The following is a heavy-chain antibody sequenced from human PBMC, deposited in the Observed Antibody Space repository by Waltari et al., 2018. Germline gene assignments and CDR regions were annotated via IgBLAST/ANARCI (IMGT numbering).Heavy chain of an antibody. J-gene: IGHJ4*02. Sequence: QVQLQESGPGLVKPSETLPLTCTVSGGSISSHYWSWIRQPPGKGLEWIGYIYYSGSTNYNPSLKSRVTISVDTSKNQFSLKLSSVTAADTAVYYCAREVAAAGTYYFDYWGQGTLVTVSS. CDR2: IYYSGST. D-gene: IGHD6-13*01. V-gene: IGHV4-59*11. CDR3: AREVAAAGTYYFDY. CDR1: GGSISSHY.